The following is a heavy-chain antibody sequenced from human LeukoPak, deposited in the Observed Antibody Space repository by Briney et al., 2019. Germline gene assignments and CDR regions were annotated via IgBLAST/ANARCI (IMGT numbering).Heavy chain of an antibody. V-gene: IGHV4-59*01. J-gene: IGHJ5*02. Sequence: SETLSLTCTVSGGSISSYYWSWIRQPPGKGLEWIGYIYYSGSTNYNPSLKSRVTISVDTSKNQVSLKLSSVTAAYTALYYCARDRGLYSSSWYPRFDPWGQGTLVTVSS. CDR1: GGSISSYY. CDR2: IYYSGST. CDR3: ARDRGLYSSSWYPRFDP. D-gene: IGHD6-13*01.